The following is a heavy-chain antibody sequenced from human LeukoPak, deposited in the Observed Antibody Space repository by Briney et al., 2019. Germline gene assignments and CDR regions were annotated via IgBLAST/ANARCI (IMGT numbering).Heavy chain of an antibody. CDR3: ARGEYGSGSYHIDY. CDR2: ISSSSSYI. J-gene: IGHJ4*02. V-gene: IGHV3-21*01. CDR1: GFTFSSYS. D-gene: IGHD3-10*01. Sequence: GGSLRLSCAASGFTFSSYSMNWVRQAPGKGLEWVSFISSSSSYIYYADSVKGRFTISRDDAKNSLYLQMNSLRAEDTAVYYCARGEYGSGSYHIDYWGQGTLVTVSS.